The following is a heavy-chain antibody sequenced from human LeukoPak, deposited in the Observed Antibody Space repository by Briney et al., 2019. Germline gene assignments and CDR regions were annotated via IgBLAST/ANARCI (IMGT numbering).Heavy chain of an antibody. CDR1: GFTVSSNY. J-gene: IGHJ4*02. D-gene: IGHD1-26*01. CDR3: ARDCRSGSYYDY. CDR2: IYSGGST. V-gene: IGHV3-53*01. Sequence: GGSPRLSCAASGFTVSSNYMSWVRRAPGKGLEWVSVIYSGGSTYYADSVKGRFTISRDNSKNTLYLQMNSLRAEDTAVYYCARDCRSGSYYDYWGQGTLVTVSS.